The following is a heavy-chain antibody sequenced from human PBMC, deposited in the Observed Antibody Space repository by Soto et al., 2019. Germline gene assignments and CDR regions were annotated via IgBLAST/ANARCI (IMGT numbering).Heavy chain of an antibody. CDR3: AKKVNSGPGSQYFDY. CDR1: GYSFTTYW. V-gene: IGHV5-51*01. Sequence: GESLKISCRGFGYSFTTYWIGWVRQMPGKGLEWMGIIYPGDSDTRYSPSFQGQVTFSADKSISTAYMQWSSLRAEDTAIYYCAKKVNSGPGSQYFDYWGQGTLVTVSS. D-gene: IGHD3-10*01. J-gene: IGHJ4*02. CDR2: IYPGDSDT.